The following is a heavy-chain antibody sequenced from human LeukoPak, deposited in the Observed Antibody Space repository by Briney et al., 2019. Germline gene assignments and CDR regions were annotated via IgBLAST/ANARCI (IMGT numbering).Heavy chain of an antibody. D-gene: IGHD6-13*01. V-gene: IGHV1-24*01. Sequence: ASGKLSCNVSAYTFTELSMHLVRHPPGQGIELMGVFHPEDGEIIYAQKLQGRVTMTEDTSTDTAYMEMSSLRSEDTAMYYCATVVHEEYGSSWTSRGDYWGQGTLVTVSS. CDR1: AYTFTELS. J-gene: IGHJ4*02. CDR2: FHPEDGEI. CDR3: ATVVHEEYGSSWTSRGDY.